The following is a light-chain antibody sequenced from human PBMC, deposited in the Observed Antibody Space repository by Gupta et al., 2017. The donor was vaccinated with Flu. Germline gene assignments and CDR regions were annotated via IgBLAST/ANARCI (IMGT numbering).Light chain of an antibody. CDR3: SAWDSSLSVQV. CDR2: KNN. J-gene: IGLJ3*02. CDR1: DNDVGNKG. Sequence: QAALTQPPSMSQALGQTATLTCTGNDNDVGNKGVAWLQQHQGHPPKILFYKNNNRPSGISERFSAFRSAKTATLTITGLQPEDEADYYCSAWDSSLSVQVFGGGTKLTV. V-gene: IGLV10-54*04.